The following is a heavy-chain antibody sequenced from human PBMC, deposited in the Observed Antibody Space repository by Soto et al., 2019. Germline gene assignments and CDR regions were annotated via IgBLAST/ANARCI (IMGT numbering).Heavy chain of an antibody. Sequence: SAVKVSCKASGYTFTSYAMHWVRQAPGQRPEWMGWINAGNGNTKYSQKFQGRFTITRDTSASTAYMELSSLRSEDTAVYYCAREVGYCSSTSCQTFYYYGMDVWGQATTVTVS. D-gene: IGHD2-2*01. V-gene: IGHV1-3*01. J-gene: IGHJ6*02. CDR2: INAGNGNT. CDR1: GYTFTSYA. CDR3: AREVGYCSSTSCQTFYYYGMDV.